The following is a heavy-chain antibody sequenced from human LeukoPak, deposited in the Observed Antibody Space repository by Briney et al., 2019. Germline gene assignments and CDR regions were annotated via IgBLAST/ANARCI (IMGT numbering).Heavy chain of an antibody. CDR1: GFSFSTYA. CDR2: ISGSGGDT. D-gene: IGHD3/OR15-3a*01. J-gene: IGHJ4*02. V-gene: IGHV3-23*01. CDR3: AKDIHFLTGYDY. Sequence: QAGGSLTLSCAASGFSFSTYAMSWVRQAPGKGLEWVEAISGSGGDTDYADSVKGRFTISRDNSKNTLYLQMNSLRAEDTAVYYCAKDIHFLTGYDYWGQGTLVIVSS.